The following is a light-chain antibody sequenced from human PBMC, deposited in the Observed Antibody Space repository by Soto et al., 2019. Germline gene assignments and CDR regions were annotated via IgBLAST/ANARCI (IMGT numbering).Light chain of an antibody. Sequence: QSVLTQPPSVSGAPGQRVTISCTGSSSNIGAGYDVHWYQQLPGTAPKLLIYGNSNRPSGVPDRFSGSKSGTSASLAITGLRGEDEADSSCQSYDSSLSGLYVLGTGTKLTVL. CDR1: SSNIGAGYD. J-gene: IGLJ1*01. V-gene: IGLV1-40*01. CDR2: GNS. CDR3: QSYDSSLSGLYV.